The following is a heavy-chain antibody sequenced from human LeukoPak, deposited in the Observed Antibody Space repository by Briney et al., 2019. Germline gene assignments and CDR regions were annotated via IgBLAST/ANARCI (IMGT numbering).Heavy chain of an antibody. CDR2: VSGSTGST. J-gene: IGHJ5*02. Sequence: ASVRVSCKASGYSFINYGITWVREAPGQGPEWMGWVSGSTGSTHYAQSVQGRVTMTTDTSTGTAYMELRSLRSDDTAVYYCARVARDCSSINCYWDDWSAPWGQGTLVIVSS. D-gene: IGHD2-2*01. CDR3: ARVARDCSSINCYWDDWSAP. CDR1: GYSFINYG. V-gene: IGHV1-18*01.